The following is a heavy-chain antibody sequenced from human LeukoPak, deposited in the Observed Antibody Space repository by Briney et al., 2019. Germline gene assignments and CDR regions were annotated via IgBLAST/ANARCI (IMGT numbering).Heavy chain of an antibody. V-gene: IGHV4-59*02. D-gene: IGHD6-13*01. CDR2: IHHSGTT. CDR3: ARVGDSSSWYYFDY. CDR1: GGSVSSYF. Sequence: SETLSLTCTVSGGSVSSYFWNWIRQPPGKGLEWIGHIHHSGTTNYNPSLKSRVTISVDTSKNHFSLKLSSVTAADTAVYYCARVGDSSSWYYFDYWGQGTLVTVSS. J-gene: IGHJ4*02.